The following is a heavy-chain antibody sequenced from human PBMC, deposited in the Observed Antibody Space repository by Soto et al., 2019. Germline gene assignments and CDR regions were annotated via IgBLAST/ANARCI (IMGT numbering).Heavy chain of an antibody. CDR3: SNALPRYYYYGMAV. CDR2: ISYDGSSK. V-gene: IGHV3-30*18. J-gene: IGHJ6*02. Sequence: PGGSLRLSCAASGFSFTTYGMHWVRQAPGKGLEWVAVISYDGSSKYYADSVKGRLTISRDSSKNTLYLQMNSLRAEDTAVYYCSNALPRYYYYGMAVWGQGTTVTVSS. CDR1: GFSFTTYG.